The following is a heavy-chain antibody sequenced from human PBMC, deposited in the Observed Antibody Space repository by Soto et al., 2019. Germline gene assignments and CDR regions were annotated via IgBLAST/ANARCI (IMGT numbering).Heavy chain of an antibody. V-gene: IGHV3-53*01. D-gene: IGHD6-13*01. CDR2: IYSGGST. CDR1: GFTVSSNY. Sequence: LRLSCAASGFTVSSNYMSWVRQAPGKGLEWVSVIYSGGSTYYADSVKGRFTISRDNSKNTLYLQMNSLRAEDTAVYYCARDVLIAAAGRYYYYYGMDVWGLGTTVTVSS. CDR3: ARDVLIAAAGRYYYYYGMDV. J-gene: IGHJ6*02.